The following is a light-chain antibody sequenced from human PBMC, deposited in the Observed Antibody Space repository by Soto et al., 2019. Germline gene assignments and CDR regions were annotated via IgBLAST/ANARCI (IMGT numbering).Light chain of an antibody. V-gene: IGKV3-15*01. J-gene: IGKJ1*01. CDR3: QQYKNWPRT. Sequence: EIVLTQSPATLSVSPGERVTLSCRASENVDINLAWYQQKPGQAPRLLIYGVSTRATDMPGTFSGRGSGTEFTLTISSLRSEDFAVYYCQQYKNWPRTFGRGTKVEIK. CDR2: GVS. CDR1: ENVDIN.